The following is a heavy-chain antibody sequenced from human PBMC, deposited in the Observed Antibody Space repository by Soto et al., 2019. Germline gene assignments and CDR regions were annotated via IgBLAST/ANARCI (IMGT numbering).Heavy chain of an antibody. CDR3: ARGSYYSGWV. J-gene: IGHJ4*02. CDR2: TYYRSNWYS. V-gene: IGHV6-1*01. D-gene: IGHD6-19*01. Sequence: QVQLQQSGPGLVQPSQTLSLICAISGDSVSSTSTAWSWIRQSPSRGLEWLGRTYYRSNWYSDYAVSVKSRITINPDTSKNQFSLQLKSVTREDTAVYYCARGSYYSGWVWGQGTLVTVSS. CDR1: GDSVSSTSTA.